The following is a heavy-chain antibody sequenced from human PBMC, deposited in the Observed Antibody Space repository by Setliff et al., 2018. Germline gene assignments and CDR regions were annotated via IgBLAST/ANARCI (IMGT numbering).Heavy chain of an antibody. J-gene: IGHJ4*02. CDR1: GGSISSYY. V-gene: IGHV4-4*08. CDR2: IYTSGST. CDR3: ARSREYKGRGENYFDW. D-gene: IGHD6-6*01. Sequence: SETLSLTCTVSGGSISSYYWSWIRQPPGKGLEWIGYIYTSGSTNYNPSLKSRVTISVDTSKNQFSLKLSSVTAADTAVYYCARSREYKGRGENYFDWWGQGTQVTVSS.